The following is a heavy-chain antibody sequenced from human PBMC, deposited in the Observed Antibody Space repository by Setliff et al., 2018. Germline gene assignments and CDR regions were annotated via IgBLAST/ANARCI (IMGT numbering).Heavy chain of an antibody. CDR2: KYYSGST. Sequence: LSLTCTVSGSSFSSYSWSWIRQPPGKGLEWIGYKYYSGSTNSNPSLKSRVTISVDTSKNQFSLKLSSVTAADTAVYYCARWRVRDSGYYPRLSYMDVWGKGTKVTVSS. CDR1: GSSFSSYS. D-gene: IGHD3-22*01. J-gene: IGHJ6*03. CDR3: ARWRVRDSGYYPRLSYMDV. V-gene: IGHV4-59*08.